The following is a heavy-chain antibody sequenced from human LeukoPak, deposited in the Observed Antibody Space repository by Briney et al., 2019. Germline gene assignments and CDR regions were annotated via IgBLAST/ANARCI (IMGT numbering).Heavy chain of an antibody. CDR3: ARGPYNWNWEPFQH. CDR1: GGSFSGYY. Sequence: SETLSLTCAVYGGSFSGYYWSWIRQPPGKGLEWLGEINHSGSTNYNPSLKSRVTISVDTSKNQFSLKLSSMTAADTAVYYCARGPYNWNWEPFQHWGQGTLVTVSS. CDR2: INHSGST. D-gene: IGHD1-7*01. V-gene: IGHV4-34*01. J-gene: IGHJ1*01.